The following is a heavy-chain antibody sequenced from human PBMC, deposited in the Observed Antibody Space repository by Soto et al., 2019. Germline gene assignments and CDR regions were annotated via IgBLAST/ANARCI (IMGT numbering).Heavy chain of an antibody. J-gene: IGHJ6*02. CDR2: INPNRGGT. Sequence: ASAELSCKVCGYGLNDRSRRWVGQDPRTGLEGMGWINPNRGGTKTAQKFQGRVTVTRDTSISTAYMDLSRLRSDDTAVYYCARDVTRTQSCTNGVCYYHYYDMDVWGQGTMVTVSS. CDR3: ARDVTRTQSCTNGVCYYHYYDMDV. V-gene: IGHV1-2*02. CDR1: GYGLNDRS. D-gene: IGHD2-8*01.